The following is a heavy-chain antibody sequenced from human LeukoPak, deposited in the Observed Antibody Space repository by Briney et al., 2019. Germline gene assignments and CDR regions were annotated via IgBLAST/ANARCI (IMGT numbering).Heavy chain of an antibody. CDR1: GGSFSGYY. V-gene: IGHV4-34*01. CDR3: ARDSGYDSSPFDY. CDR2: INHSGST. Sequence: PSETLSLTCAVYGGSFSGYYWSWIRQPPGKGLEWIGEINHSGSTNYNPSLKSRVTISVDTSKNQFSLKLSSVTAADTAVYYCARDSGYDSSPFDYWGQGTLVTVSS. J-gene: IGHJ4*02. D-gene: IGHD5-12*01.